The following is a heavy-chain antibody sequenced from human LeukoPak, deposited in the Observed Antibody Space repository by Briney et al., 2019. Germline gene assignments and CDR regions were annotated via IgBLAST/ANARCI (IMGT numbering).Heavy chain of an antibody. CDR2: LCGSGDTI. Sequence: GSLRLSCVASRFTLSSYAMSSVRPGPGAGLDWVSGLCGSGDTIYSADPVKGRFTISRDNSKNTQDLQMSSLRAEDTAVYYCAKLPRYCSGGSCYPLGMDVWGKGTTVIVSS. CDR1: RFTLSSYA. D-gene: IGHD2-15*01. V-gene: IGHV3-23*01. J-gene: IGHJ6*04. CDR3: AKLPRYCSGGSCYPLGMDV.